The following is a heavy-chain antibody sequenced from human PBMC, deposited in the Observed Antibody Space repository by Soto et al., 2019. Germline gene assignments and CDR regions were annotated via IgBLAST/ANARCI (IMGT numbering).Heavy chain of an antibody. V-gene: IGHV4-4*07. Sequence: SETLSLTCTVSGGSISSYYWSWIRQPAGKGLEWIGRIYTSGSTNYNPSLKSRVTMSVDTSKNQFSLKLSSVTAADTAVYYCARDLKGIAAAGSLYYYGMDVWGQGTTVTVSS. D-gene: IGHD6-13*01. CDR1: GGSISSYY. J-gene: IGHJ6*02. CDR3: ARDLKGIAAAGSLYYYGMDV. CDR2: IYTSGST.